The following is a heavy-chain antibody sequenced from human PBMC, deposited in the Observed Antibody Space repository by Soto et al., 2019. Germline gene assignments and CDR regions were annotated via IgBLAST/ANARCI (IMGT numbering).Heavy chain of an antibody. V-gene: IGHV3-30*18. Sequence: QVQLVESGGCVVQPGRSLRLSCAASGFTFSSYGMHWVRQAPGKGLEWVAVISYDGSNKYYADSVKGRFTISRDNSKNTLYLQMNSLRAEDTAVYYCAKGGVAGTLDYWGQGTLVTVSS. CDR2: ISYDGSNK. D-gene: IGHD6-19*01. J-gene: IGHJ4*02. CDR3: AKGGVAGTLDY. CDR1: GFTFSSYG.